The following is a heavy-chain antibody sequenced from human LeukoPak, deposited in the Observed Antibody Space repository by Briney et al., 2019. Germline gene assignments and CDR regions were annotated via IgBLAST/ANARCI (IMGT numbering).Heavy chain of an antibody. J-gene: IGHJ4*02. CDR2: ITSSGYDT. V-gene: IGHV3-23*01. D-gene: IGHD6-19*01. CDR1: GFTFSTYA. CDR3: AKDSRETLAGTEDY. Sequence: GGSLRLSCAASGFTFSTYAMSWVRQAPGKGLELVSSITSSGYDTYYRDSVKGRFTVSRDNSENTLYLQMNSLRPEDTAMYYCAKDSRETLAGTEDYWGRGTLVTVSS.